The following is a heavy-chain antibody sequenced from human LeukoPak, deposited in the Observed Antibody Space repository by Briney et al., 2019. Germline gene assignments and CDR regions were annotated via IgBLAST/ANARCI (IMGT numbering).Heavy chain of an antibody. J-gene: IGHJ3*02. CDR2: ISSSSSTI. CDR1: GFTFSSYS. D-gene: IGHD3-22*01. CDR3: ARVYGYYYDSSGYQAFDI. Sequence: GGSLSLSCAASGFTFSSYSMNWVRQAPGKGLEWVSYISSSSSTIYYADSVKGRFTISRDNAKNSLYLQMNSLRAEDTAVYYCARVYGYYYDSSGYQAFDIWGQGTMVTVSS. V-gene: IGHV3-48*01.